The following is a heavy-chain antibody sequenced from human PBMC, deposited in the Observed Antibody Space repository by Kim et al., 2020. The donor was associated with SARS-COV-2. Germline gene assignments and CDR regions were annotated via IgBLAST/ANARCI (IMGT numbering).Heavy chain of an antibody. J-gene: IGHJ4*02. V-gene: IGHV1-46*01. D-gene: IGHD3-22*01. CDR1: GYTFTSYY. Sequence: ASVKVSCKASGYTFTSYYMHWVRQAPGQGLEWMGIINPSGGSTSYAQKFQGRVTMTRDTSTSTVYMELSSLRSEDTAVYYCAREGVGYYDSSGYYFPHHFDYWGQGTLVTVSS. CDR3: AREGVGYYDSSGYYFPHHFDY. CDR2: INPSGGST.